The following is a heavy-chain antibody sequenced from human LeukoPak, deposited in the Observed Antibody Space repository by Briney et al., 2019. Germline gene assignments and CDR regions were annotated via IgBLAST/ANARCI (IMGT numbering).Heavy chain of an antibody. D-gene: IGHD5-24*01. CDR2: ISSSSYV. CDR3: ADNDVAQKTFDI. Sequence: GGSLRLSCAASGFTFSSYSMNWVRQAPGKGLEWVSSISSSSYVYYADSVKGRFTISRDNSKNTLYLQMNSLRAEDTAVYYCADNDVAQKTFDIWGQGTMVTVSS. CDR1: GFTFSSYS. V-gene: IGHV3-21*04. J-gene: IGHJ3*02.